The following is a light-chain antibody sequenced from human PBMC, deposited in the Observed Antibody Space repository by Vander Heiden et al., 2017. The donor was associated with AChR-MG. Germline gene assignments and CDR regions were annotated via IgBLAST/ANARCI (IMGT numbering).Light chain of an antibody. J-gene: IGLJ3*02. Sequence: SSELTQPPPLSVSPGQTASITCSGDKLGDKYACWYQQKPGQSPVLVIYQDSKRPSGIPERFSGSNSGNTATLTISGTQAMDEADYYCQAWDSSTAVFGGGTKLTVL. V-gene: IGLV3-1*01. CDR3: QAWDSSTAV. CDR1: KLGDKY. CDR2: QDS.